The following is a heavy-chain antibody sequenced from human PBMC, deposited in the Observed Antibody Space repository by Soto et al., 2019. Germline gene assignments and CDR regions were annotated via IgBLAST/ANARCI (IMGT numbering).Heavy chain of an antibody. D-gene: IGHD3-9*01. J-gene: IGHJ5*02. CDR3: ARDRYYDILTGYYSLYNWFDP. Sequence: PGGSLRLSCAASGFTFSSYWMIWVRQAPGKGLEWVANIKQDGSEKYYVDSVKGRFTISRDNAKNSLYLQMNSLRAEDTAVYYCARDRYYDILTGYYSLYNWFDPWGQGTLVTVSS. V-gene: IGHV3-7*03. CDR2: IKQDGSEK. CDR1: GFTFSSYW.